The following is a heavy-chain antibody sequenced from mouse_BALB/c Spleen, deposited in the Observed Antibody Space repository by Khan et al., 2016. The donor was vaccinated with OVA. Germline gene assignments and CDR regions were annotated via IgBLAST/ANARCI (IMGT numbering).Heavy chain of an antibody. J-gene: IGHJ3*01. CDR2: ISSVSTYT. D-gene: IGHD1-1*01. CDR1: GFTFSNYA. Sequence: EVELVESGGGLVKPGGSLKVSCAASGFTFSNYAMSWVRQTPEKRLEWVATISSVSTYTYYPDSVKGRFTISRDNAKDTLYLQMSSLRSEDTAMYYCARRSYGPFAFWGQGTLVTVSA. CDR3: ARRSYGPFAF. V-gene: IGHV5-9-3*01.